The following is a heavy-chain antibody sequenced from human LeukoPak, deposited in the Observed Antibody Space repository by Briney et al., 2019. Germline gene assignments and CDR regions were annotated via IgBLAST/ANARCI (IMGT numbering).Heavy chain of an antibody. D-gene: IGHD2-15*01. CDR3: ARQTRIRGGSCFDY. Sequence: SETLSLTCTVSGGSISSSSYYWGWIRQPPGTGLEWIGSIYYSGSTYYNPSLKSRVAISVDTSKNQFSLKLSSVTAADTAVYYCARQTRIRGGSCFDYWGQGTLVTVSS. J-gene: IGHJ4*02. CDR2: IYYSGST. CDR1: GGSISSSSYY. V-gene: IGHV4-39*01.